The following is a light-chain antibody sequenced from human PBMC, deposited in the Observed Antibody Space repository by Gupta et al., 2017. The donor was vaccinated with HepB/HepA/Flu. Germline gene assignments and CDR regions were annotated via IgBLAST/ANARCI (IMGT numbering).Light chain of an antibody. Sequence: QSALTQPASVSGSPGQSITISCTGTSSDFGGYNSVSWYQQHPGKAPKLMIYDVSDRPSGVFNRFSGSKAGNTAALTXSXLQAEDXADYYCSSNTTTSTVLFGGGTKLTVL. CDR3: SSNTTTSTVL. V-gene: IGLV2-14*03. J-gene: IGLJ2*01. CDR2: DVS. CDR1: SSDFGGYNS.